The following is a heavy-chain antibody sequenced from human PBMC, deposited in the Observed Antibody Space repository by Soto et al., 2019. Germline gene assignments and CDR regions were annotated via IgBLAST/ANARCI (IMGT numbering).Heavy chain of an antibody. D-gene: IGHD3-16*01. CDR2: ISWNSGSI. CDR3: AKDKQNGGGPYYYYYMDV. CDR1: GFTFDDYA. V-gene: IGHV3-9*01. J-gene: IGHJ6*03. Sequence: GGSLRLSCAASGFTFDDYAMHWVRQAPGKGLEWVSGISWNSGSIGYADSVKGRFTISRDNAKNSLYLQMNSLRAEDTALYYCAKDKQNGGGPYYYYYMDVWGKGTTVTVSS.